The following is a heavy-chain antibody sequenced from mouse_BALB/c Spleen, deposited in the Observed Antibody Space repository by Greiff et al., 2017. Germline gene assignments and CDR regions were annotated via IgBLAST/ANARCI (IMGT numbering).Heavy chain of an antibody. CDR2: ISDGGSYT. D-gene: IGHD6-5*01. J-gene: IGHJ4*01. CDR3: ARSLDGYFAMDY. Sequence: DVHLVESGGGLVKPGGSLKLSCAASGFTFSDYYMYWVRQTPEKRLEWVATISDGGSYTYYPDSVKGRFTISRDNAKNNLYLQMSSLKSEDTAMYYCARSLDGYFAMDYWGQGTSVTVSS. V-gene: IGHV5-4*02. CDR1: GFTFSDYY.